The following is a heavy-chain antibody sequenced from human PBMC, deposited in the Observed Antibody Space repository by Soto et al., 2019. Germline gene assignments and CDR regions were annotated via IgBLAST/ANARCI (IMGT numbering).Heavy chain of an antibody. CDR3: ARGGGYDY. D-gene: IGHD3-22*01. CDR1: GVSISSGDDY. Sequence: QVQLQESSAGVVKPSQTLSLTCIVSGVSISSGDDYWSWIRQPPGKGLEWIGYIYSSGSTYCNPSLRSRATISADTSKNQFSLELTSVTDADTAVYYCARGGGYDYWGQGALVTVSS. V-gene: IGHV4-30-4*01. J-gene: IGHJ4*02. CDR2: IYSSGST.